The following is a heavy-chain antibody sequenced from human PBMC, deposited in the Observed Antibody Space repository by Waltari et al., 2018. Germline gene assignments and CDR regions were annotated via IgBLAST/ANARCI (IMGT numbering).Heavy chain of an antibody. J-gene: IGHJ4*02. Sequence: EVHLVESGGGLVHPGDSVRLSCAASGVIVSNNYMSWVRQPPGKGLEWVSVIYRGGETDYADTVKGRFTISRDNSKKTLDLQMNNVRAEDTVVYYCTSDHGLSWPLDWGQGTMVTVSS. D-gene: IGHD6-13*01. V-gene: IGHV3-53*01. CDR1: GVIVSNNY. CDR3: TSDHGLSWPLD. CDR2: IYRGGET.